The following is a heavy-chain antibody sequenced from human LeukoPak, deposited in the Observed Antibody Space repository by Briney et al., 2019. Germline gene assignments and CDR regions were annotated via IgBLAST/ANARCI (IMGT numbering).Heavy chain of an antibody. CDR1: GYTFTSYG. V-gene: IGHV1-18*01. CDR3: ARDPSLNYYYYYGMDV. J-gene: IGHJ6*02. CDR2: ISAYNGNT. D-gene: IGHD2-15*01. Sequence: ASVKVSCKASGYTFTSYGISWVRQAPGQGLEWMGWISAYNGNTNYAQKLQGRVTMTTDTSTSTAYMELRSLRSDDTAVSSCARDPSLNYYYYYGMDVWGQGTTVTVSS.